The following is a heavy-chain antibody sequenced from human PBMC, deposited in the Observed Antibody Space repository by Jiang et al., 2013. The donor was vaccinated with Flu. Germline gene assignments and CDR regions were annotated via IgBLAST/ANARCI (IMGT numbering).Heavy chain of an antibody. J-gene: IGHJ4*02. Sequence: LKKPGASVKVSCKASGYTFTSYAMNWVRQAPGQGLEWMGWINTNTGNPTYAQGFTGRFVFSLDTSVSTAYLQISSLKAEDTAVYYCARGGLSGFNDILTGYWWGQGTLVTVSS. V-gene: IGHV7-4-1*02. CDR2: INTNTGNP. CDR1: GYTFTSYA. D-gene: IGHD3-9*01. CDR3: ARGGLSGFNDILTGYW.